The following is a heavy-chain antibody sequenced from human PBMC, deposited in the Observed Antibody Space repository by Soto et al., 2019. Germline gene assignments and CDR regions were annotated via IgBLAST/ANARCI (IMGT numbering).Heavy chain of an antibody. CDR2: INAGNGNT. Sequence: GASVKVSCKASGYTFTSYAMHWVRQAPGQRLEWMGWINAGNGNTKYSQKFQGRVTITRDTSASTAYMELSSLRSEDTAVYYCTRDYDPAEYSSSSFAFDIWGQGTMVTVSS. CDR1: GYTFTSYA. J-gene: IGHJ3*02. D-gene: IGHD6-6*01. V-gene: IGHV1-3*01. CDR3: TRDYDPAEYSSSSFAFDI.